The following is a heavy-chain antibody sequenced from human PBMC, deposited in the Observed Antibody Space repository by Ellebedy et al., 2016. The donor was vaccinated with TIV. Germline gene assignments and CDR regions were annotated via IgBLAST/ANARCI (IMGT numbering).Heavy chain of an antibody. CDR3: AKGDGSEGATVLDY. V-gene: IGHV3-48*04. D-gene: IGHD3-10*01. CDR1: GFTFNIYT. J-gene: IGHJ4*02. CDR2: ISSSSRLT. Sequence: GGSLRLXXAASGFTFNIYTMNWVRQAPGKGLEWVSYISSSSRLTYYADSVKGRFTISRDNAKNSLYLQMNSLRVEDTAVYYCAKGDGSEGATVLDYWGQGTLVTVSS.